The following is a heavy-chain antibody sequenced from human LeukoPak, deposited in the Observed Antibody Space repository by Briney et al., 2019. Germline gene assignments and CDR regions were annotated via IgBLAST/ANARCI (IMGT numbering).Heavy chain of an antibody. J-gene: IGHJ4*02. V-gene: IGHV4-59*01. CDR1: GGSISSYY. Sequence: SETRSLTCTVSGGSISSYYWSWIRQPPGKGLEWIGYIYYSGSTNYNPSLKSRVTISVDTSKNQFSLKLSSVTAADTAVYYCARENTVADYYGSGSYLDYWGQGTLVTVSS. D-gene: IGHD3-10*01. CDR2: IYYSGST. CDR3: ARENTVADYYGSGSYLDY.